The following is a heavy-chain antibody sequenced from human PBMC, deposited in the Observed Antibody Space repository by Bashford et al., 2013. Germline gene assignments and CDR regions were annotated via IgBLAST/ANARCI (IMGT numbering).Heavy chain of an antibody. Sequence: ASVKVSCKASGYTFTSYYMHWVRQAPGQGLEWMGIINPSGGSTSYAQKFQGRVTMTRDTSTSTVYMELSSLRSEDTAVYYCARERPGTAMAHGPETYYYYYGMDVWGQGTTVTVSS. D-gene: IGHD5-18*01. V-gene: IGHV1-46*01. CDR1: GYTFTSYY. CDR3: ARERPGTAMAHGPETYYYYYGMDV. J-gene: IGHJ6*02. CDR2: INPSGGST.